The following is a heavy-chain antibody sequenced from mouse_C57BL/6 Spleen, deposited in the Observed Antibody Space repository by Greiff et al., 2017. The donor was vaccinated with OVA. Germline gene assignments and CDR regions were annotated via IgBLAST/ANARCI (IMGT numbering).Heavy chain of an antibody. J-gene: IGHJ2*01. CDR1: GYTFTSYW. CDR3: ARWDYDRVDY. V-gene: IGHV1-50*01. D-gene: IGHD2-4*01. Sequence: QVQLKQPGAELVKPGASVKLSCKASGYTFTSYWMQWVKQRPGQGLEWIGEIDPSDSYTNYNQKFKGKATLTVDTSSSTAYMQLSSLTSEDSAVYYCARWDYDRVDYWGQGTTLTVSS. CDR2: IDPSDSYT.